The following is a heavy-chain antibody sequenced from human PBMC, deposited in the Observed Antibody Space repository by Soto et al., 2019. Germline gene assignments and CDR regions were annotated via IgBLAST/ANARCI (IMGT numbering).Heavy chain of an antibody. CDR2: FDPEDGET. CDR1: GYTLTELS. J-gene: IGHJ6*02. D-gene: IGHD1-1*01. CDR3: ATVFFGTTGGYYYYGMDV. Sequence: ASVKVSCKVSGYTLTELSMHCVRQAPGKGLEWMGGFDPEDGETIYAQKFQGRVTTTEDTSTDTAYMELSSLRSEDTAVYYCATVFFGTTGGYYYYGMDVWGQGTTVTVSS. V-gene: IGHV1-24*01.